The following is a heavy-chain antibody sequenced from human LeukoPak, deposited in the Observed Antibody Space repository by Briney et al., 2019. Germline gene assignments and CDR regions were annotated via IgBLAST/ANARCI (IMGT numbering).Heavy chain of an antibody. Sequence: ASVTVSCKASGYTFTGYYMHWVRQAPGQGLEWMGWINPNSGGTNYAQKFQGWVTMTRDTSISTAYMELSRLRSDDTAVYYCARGSGYSSSWYKYWGQGTLVTVSS. D-gene: IGHD6-13*01. J-gene: IGHJ4*02. CDR3: ARGSGYSSSWYKY. CDR1: GYTFTGYY. CDR2: INPNSGGT. V-gene: IGHV1-2*04.